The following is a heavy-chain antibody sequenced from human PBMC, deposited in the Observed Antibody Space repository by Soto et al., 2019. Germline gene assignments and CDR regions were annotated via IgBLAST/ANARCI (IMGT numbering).Heavy chain of an antibody. Sequence: GGSLRLSCAASGFTFSDYSMNWVRQAPGKGLEWVSYLRSSTGTIYYADSVKGRFTLSRDNVKNSLYLQMNSLRAEDTAVYFCARSAPYSTSWSAFETWGQGTMVTVS. J-gene: IGHJ3*02. V-gene: IGHV3-48*01. CDR2: LRSSTGTI. CDR1: GFTFSDYS. CDR3: ARSAPYSTSWSAFET. D-gene: IGHD6-13*01.